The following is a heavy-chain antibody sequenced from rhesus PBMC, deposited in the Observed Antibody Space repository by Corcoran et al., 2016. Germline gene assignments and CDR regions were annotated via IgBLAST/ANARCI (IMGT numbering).Heavy chain of an antibody. J-gene: IGHJ4*01. CDR1: GGSISGYW. D-gene: IGHD1-20*01. CDR2: IDSSGST. Sequence: QLQLQESGPGLVKPSETLSLTCAVSGGSISGYWWSWLRLPPGKGLEWIGRIDSSGSTDYNPALKSRVTISRDTSKNQFSLKLSSVTAADTAVYYCARRFGGWNKNYFDYWGQGVLVTVSS. V-gene: IGHV4-160*01. CDR3: ARRFGGWNKNYFDY.